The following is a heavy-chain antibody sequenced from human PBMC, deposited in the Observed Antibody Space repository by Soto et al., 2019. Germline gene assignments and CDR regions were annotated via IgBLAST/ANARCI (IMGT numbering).Heavy chain of an antibody. CDR2: IYWDDDK. J-gene: IGHJ5*02. CDR1: GFSLSTSGVG. D-gene: IGHD3-16*01. CDR3: AHTRTWGRFRWFDP. V-gene: IGHV2-5*02. Sequence: QLTLKESGPTLVKPTQTLTLTCPFSGFSLSTSGVGVGWIRQPPGKALEWLALIYWDDDKRYSPSLKSRLTITKDTSKNQVVLTMTNMDPVDTATYYCAHTRTWGRFRWFDPWGQGTLVTVSS.